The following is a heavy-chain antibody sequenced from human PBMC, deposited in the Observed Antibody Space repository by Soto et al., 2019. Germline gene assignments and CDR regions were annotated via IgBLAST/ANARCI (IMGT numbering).Heavy chain of an antibody. D-gene: IGHD3-16*01. CDR3: ATLYGGPRAFDI. CDR1: GGSIITSTHY. Sequence: QLQLQESGPGLVKPSETLSLTCTVAGGSIITSTHYWGWIRQPPGKGLEWIGSIYHSGSDYYNPSIKSRVSISVDTSKNHCSLKLRSVTARDTAVYYGATLYGGPRAFDIWGQGTLVTVSS. J-gene: IGHJ3*02. V-gene: IGHV4-39*02. CDR2: IYHSGSD.